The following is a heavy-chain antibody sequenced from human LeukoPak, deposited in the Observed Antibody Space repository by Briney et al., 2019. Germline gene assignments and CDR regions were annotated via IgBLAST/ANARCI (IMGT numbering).Heavy chain of an antibody. CDR2: INSDGSST. J-gene: IGHJ4*02. V-gene: IGHV3-74*01. Sequence: PGGSLRLSCAAPGFTFSSYWMHWVRQVPGKGLLWVSHINSDGSSTSYADSVKGRFTISRDNAKNTLYLQMNSLRAEDTAVYFCARDKVYYGSGTYGYWGQGTLVTVSS. CDR1: GFTFSSYW. CDR3: ARDKVYYGSGTYGY. D-gene: IGHD3-10*01.